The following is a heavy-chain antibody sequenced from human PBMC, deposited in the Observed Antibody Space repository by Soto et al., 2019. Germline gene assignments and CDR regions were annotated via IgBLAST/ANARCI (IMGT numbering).Heavy chain of an antibody. CDR1: GGSISSNHW. V-gene: IGHV4-4*02. Sequence: QVQLQESGPELVKPSGTLSLICTVSGGSISSNHWWSWVRQSPGKGLEWIGEIYHDDSNNYNPSLKSRVSISIDTSKNQISLKLSSVTAADTAVYYCARAGEMATRFDYWGQGSLVNVSS. J-gene: IGHJ4*02. CDR2: IYHDDSN. CDR3: ARAGEMATRFDY. D-gene: IGHD5-12*01.